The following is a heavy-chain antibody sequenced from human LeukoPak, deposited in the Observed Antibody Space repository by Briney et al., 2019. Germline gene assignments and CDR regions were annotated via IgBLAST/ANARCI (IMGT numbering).Heavy chain of an antibody. Sequence: ASVKVSCKASGYTFTGYYMHWVRQAPGQGLEWMGWISPNSGGTNYAQKFQGRVTMTRDTSISTAYMELSRLRSDDTAVYYCARGTGGSRSIAVAGRGYFQHWGQGTLVTVSS. CDR1: GYTFTGYY. CDR3: ARGTGGSRSIAVAGRGYFQH. V-gene: IGHV1-2*02. D-gene: IGHD6-19*01. CDR2: ISPNSGGT. J-gene: IGHJ1*01.